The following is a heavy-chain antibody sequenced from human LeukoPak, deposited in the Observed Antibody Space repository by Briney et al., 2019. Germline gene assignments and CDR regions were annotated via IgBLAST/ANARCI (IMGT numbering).Heavy chain of an antibody. J-gene: IGHJ1*01. V-gene: IGHV4-34*01. D-gene: IGHD2-15*01. CDR3: ARGRRISRGGGSYFQH. Sequence: SETLSLTCAVYGGSFSGYYWSWIRQPPGKGLEWIGEINHSGTTNYNPSLKSRVTISVDTSKNQFSLKLSSVTAADTAVYYCARGRRISRGGGSYFQHWGQGTLVTVSS. CDR2: INHSGTT. CDR1: GGSFSGYY.